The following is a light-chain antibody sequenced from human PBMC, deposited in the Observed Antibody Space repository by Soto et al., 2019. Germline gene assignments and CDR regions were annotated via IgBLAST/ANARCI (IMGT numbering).Light chain of an antibody. CDR3: QQYYSYPLA. J-gene: IGKJ1*01. V-gene: IGKV1-8*01. CDR1: QGITSY. Sequence: AIRMTQSPSSLSASTGDRVTITCRASQGITSYLAWYQQKPGKAPKLLIYATSTLQTGVPSRFSGSGSGTDFTLTINCLQSEDFATYYCQQYYSYPLAFGRGTKVEIK. CDR2: ATS.